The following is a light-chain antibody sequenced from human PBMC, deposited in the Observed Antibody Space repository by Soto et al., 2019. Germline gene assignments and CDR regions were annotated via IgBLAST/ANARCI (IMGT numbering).Light chain of an antibody. CDR1: SSNIGAGYD. V-gene: IGLV1-40*01. CDR3: QSYDSSLTVV. CDR2: GNT. J-gene: IGLJ2*01. Sequence: QSVLTQPPSVSGAPGQRVTIPCTGSSSNIGAGYDVHWYQQFPGTTPKFLIYGNTNRPSGVPDRFSASKSGTSASLDITGLQAEDEAEYFRQSYDSSLTVVFGGGTQLTVL.